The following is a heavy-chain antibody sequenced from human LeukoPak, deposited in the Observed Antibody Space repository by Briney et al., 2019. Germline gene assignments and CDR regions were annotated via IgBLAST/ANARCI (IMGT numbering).Heavy chain of an antibody. CDR1: GFTFGSYA. CDR2: ISGSGGST. D-gene: IGHD2-2*01. J-gene: IGHJ4*02. Sequence: GGSLRLSCAASGFTFGSYAMSRVRQAPGKGLEWVSAISGSGGSTYYADSVKGRFTISRDNSKNTLYLQMSSLRAEDTAVYYCAKRPCSTTSCSQRHFDYWGQGTLVTVSS. V-gene: IGHV3-23*01. CDR3: AKRPCSTTSCSQRHFDY.